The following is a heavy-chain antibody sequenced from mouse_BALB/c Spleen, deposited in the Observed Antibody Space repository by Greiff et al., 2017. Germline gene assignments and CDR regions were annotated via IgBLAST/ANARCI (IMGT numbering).Heavy chain of an antibody. D-gene: IGHD1-2*01. CDR3: ARDLTTATGCAMDY. CDR2: ISSGGSYT. Sequence: EVKLMESGGGLVKPGGSLKLSCAASGFTFSSYAMSWVRQSPEKRLEWVAEISSGGSYTYYPDTVTGRFTISRDNAKNTLYLEMSSLRSEDTAMYYCARDLTTATGCAMDYWGQGTSVTVSS. V-gene: IGHV5-9-4*01. J-gene: IGHJ4*01. CDR1: GFTFSSYA.